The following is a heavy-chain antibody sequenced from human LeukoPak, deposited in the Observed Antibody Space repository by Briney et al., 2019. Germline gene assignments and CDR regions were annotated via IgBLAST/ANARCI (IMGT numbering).Heavy chain of an antibody. J-gene: IGHJ4*02. D-gene: IGHD5-18*01. CDR2: ISGSGGST. V-gene: IGHV3-23*01. CDR1: GFTFSSYA. Sequence: GGSLRLSCAASGFTFSSYAMSWVRQAPGKGLEWVSAISGSGGSTYYADSEKGRFTISRDNSKNTLYLQMNSLRAEDTDVYYCAKDRTQKYCYGPIGYWGQGTLVTVSS. CDR3: AKDRTQKYCYGPIGY.